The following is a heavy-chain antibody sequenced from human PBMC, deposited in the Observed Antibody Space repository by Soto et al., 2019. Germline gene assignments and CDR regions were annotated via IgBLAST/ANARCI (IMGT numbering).Heavy chain of an antibody. CDR3: AVHLGQNYYTMDV. CDR2: ITGSGGRA. V-gene: IGHV3-23*01. Sequence: PGGSLRLSCAASGFTFNNFVMSWVRHIPGKGLDWVSGITGSGGRAYYADSVKGRFTISRDNSRNTVYLQMSRLGAADTAMYHCAVHLGQNYYTMDVWGRGTTVTVSS. J-gene: IGHJ6*02. CDR1: GFTFNNFV.